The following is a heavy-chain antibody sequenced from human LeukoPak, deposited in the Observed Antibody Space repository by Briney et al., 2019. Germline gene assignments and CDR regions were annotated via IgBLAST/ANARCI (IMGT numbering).Heavy chain of an antibody. CDR1: GASISSSNYY. D-gene: IGHD1-26*01. J-gene: IGHJ4*02. V-gene: IGHV4-39*01. CDR2: VFYSGGT. CDR3: ATGSYYLFDY. Sequence: SETMSLTCTVSGASISSSNYYWGWIRQPPGKGLEWIGSVFYSGGTYDNPSLKSRVTISVDTSKNQFSLKLSSVTAADTAVYYCATGSYYLFDYWGQGTLVTVSS.